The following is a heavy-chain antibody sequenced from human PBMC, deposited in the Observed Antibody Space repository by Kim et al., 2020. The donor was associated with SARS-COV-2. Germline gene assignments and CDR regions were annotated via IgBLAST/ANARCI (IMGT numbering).Heavy chain of an antibody. CDR3: ARGRSRSSTSTDAFDI. D-gene: IGHD2-2*01. V-gene: IGHV1-8*01. Sequence: FQGRVTMTRNTSTSTAYMELSSLRSEDTAVYYCARGRSRSSTSTDAFDIWGQGTMVTVSS. J-gene: IGHJ3*02.